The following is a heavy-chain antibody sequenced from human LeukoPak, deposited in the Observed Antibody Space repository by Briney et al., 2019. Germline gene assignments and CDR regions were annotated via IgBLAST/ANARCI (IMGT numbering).Heavy chain of an antibody. Sequence: GGSLRLSCAASGFTFSSYSMNWVRQAPGKGLEWVSSISSSSSYIYYADSVKGRFTISRDNAKNSLYLQMNSLRDEDTAVYYCVIDYGDYGGYWGQGTLVTVSS. CDR3: VIDYGDYGGY. D-gene: IGHD4-17*01. V-gene: IGHV3-21*01. CDR2: ISSSSSYI. J-gene: IGHJ4*02. CDR1: GFTFSSYS.